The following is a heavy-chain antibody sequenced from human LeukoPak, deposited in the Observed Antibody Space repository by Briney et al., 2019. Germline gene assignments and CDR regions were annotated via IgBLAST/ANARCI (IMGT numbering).Heavy chain of an antibody. Sequence: GGSLRLSCAASRFTFSSYAMSWVRQAPGEGLEWVSAISGSGGSTYYADSVKGRFTISRDNSKNTLYLQMNSLRAEDTALYFCAKVYCSSSGCYRIDYWGQGTLVTVSS. J-gene: IGHJ4*02. CDR1: RFTFSSYA. CDR2: ISGSGGST. CDR3: AKVYCSSSGCYRIDY. D-gene: IGHD2-2*01. V-gene: IGHV3-23*01.